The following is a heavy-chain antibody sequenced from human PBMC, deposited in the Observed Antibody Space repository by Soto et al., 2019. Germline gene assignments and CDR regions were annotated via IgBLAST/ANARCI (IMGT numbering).Heavy chain of an antibody. CDR3: VKDYGSGIFGAPGDYYYYGMDV. Sequence: PGGSLRLSCSASGFTFSSYAMHWVRQAPGKGLEYVSAISSNGGSTYYADSVKGRFTISRDNSKNTLYLQMSSLRAEDTAVYYCVKDYGSGIFGAPGDYYYYGMDVWGQGATVTVSS. CDR1: GFTFSSYA. CDR2: ISSNGGST. V-gene: IGHV3-64D*06. D-gene: IGHD3-10*01. J-gene: IGHJ6*02.